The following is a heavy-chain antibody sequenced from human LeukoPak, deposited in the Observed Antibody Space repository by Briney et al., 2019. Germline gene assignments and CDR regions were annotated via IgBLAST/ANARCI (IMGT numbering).Heavy chain of an antibody. J-gene: IGHJ4*02. CDR1: GFIFNNAW. CDR2: IKSKVDGGTP. Sequence: PGGSLRLSCAASGFIFNNAWMSWVRRAPGKGLEWVGRIKSKVDGGTPAYAAPMKGRFTISRDDSKNTLYVQMNSLETEDTAVYYCTTVTDGGSDYWGQGTLVTVSS. D-gene: IGHD2-8*01. V-gene: IGHV3-15*01. CDR3: TTVTDGGSDY.